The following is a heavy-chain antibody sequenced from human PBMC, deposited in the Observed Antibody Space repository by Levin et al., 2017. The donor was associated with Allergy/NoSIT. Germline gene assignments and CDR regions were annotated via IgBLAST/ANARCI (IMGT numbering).Heavy chain of an antibody. Sequence: GESLKISCKASGYTFITYEINWVRQATGQGLEWMGWMNPNNGDTGYAQKFQGRVTLTRDTSISTAYMELSSLRSDDTAVYYCARGRRDYYDSLDYPIPTHWGQGTLVTVSS. J-gene: IGHJ4*02. CDR2: MNPNNGDT. CDR1: GYTFITYE. V-gene: IGHV1-8*01. CDR3: ARGRRDYYDSLDYPIPTH. D-gene: IGHD3-16*01.